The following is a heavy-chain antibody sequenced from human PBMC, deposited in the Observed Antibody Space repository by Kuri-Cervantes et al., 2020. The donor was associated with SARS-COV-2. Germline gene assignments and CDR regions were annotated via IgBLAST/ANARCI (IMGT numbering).Heavy chain of an antibody. V-gene: IGHV3-20*04. CDR2: ISWNGGIT. Sequence: GESLKISCAASGFNFDDHGMSWARQAPGKGLEWVSGISWNGGITGYADSVKGRFTISRDNAKNSLYLQMNSLRVEDTALYYCATTDYDSSGSTFDIWGQGTMVTVSS. J-gene: IGHJ3*02. D-gene: IGHD3-22*01. CDR3: ATTDYDSSGSTFDI. CDR1: GFNFDDHG.